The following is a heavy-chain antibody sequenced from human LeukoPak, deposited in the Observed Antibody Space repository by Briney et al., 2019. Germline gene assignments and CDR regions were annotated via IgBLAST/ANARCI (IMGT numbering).Heavy chain of an antibody. Sequence: GGSLRLSCAASGFTFSCYAMSWVRQAPGKGLEWVSAISGSGGSTYYADSVKGRFTISRDNSKNTLYLQMNSLRTEDTAVYYCATLGGVVVPAAAWGQGTLVTVSS. CDR2: ISGSGGST. CDR3: ATLGGVVVPAAA. CDR1: GFTFSCYA. D-gene: IGHD2-2*01. V-gene: IGHV3-23*01. J-gene: IGHJ5*02.